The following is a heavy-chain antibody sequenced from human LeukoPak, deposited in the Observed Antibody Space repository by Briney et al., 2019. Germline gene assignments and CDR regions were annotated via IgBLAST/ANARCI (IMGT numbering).Heavy chain of an antibody. V-gene: IGHV2-5*08. CDR2: IYWDDDK. J-gene: IGHJ3*02. CDR3: AHSYSGSYYTLLLAFDI. CDR1: GGSISSYYW. D-gene: IGHD1-26*01. Sequence: TLSLTCTVSGGSISSYYWSWIRQPPGKALEWLALIYWDDDKRYSPSLKSRLTITKDTSKNQVVLTMTNMDPVDTATYYCAHSYSGSYYTLLLAFDIWGQGTMVTVSS.